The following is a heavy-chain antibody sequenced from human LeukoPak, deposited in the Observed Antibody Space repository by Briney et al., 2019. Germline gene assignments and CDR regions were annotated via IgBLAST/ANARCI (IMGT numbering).Heavy chain of an antibody. CDR2: INSDGSST. V-gene: IGHV3-74*01. Sequence: GGSLRLSCAASGFTFSSCWMHWVRQAPGKGLVWVSRINSDGSSTSYADSVKGRFTISRDNSKNTLYLQMNSLRAEDTAVYYCATAMVRGVTRDFDYWGQGTLVTVSS. J-gene: IGHJ4*02. D-gene: IGHD3-10*01. CDR1: GFTFSSCW. CDR3: ATAMVRGVTRDFDY.